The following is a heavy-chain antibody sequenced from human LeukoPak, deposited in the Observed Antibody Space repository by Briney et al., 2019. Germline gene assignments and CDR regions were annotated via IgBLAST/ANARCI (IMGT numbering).Heavy chain of an antibody. J-gene: IGHJ3*02. D-gene: IGHD1-7*01. V-gene: IGHV4-59*01. CDR1: GGSISSYY. Sequence: KPSETLSLTCTVSGGSISSYYWSWIRQPPGKGLEWIGYIYYSGSTNYNPSLKSRVTISVDTSKNQFSLKLSSVTAADTAVYYCARSPETTPGEGDAFDIWGQGTMVTVSS. CDR3: ARSPETTPGEGDAFDI. CDR2: IYYSGST.